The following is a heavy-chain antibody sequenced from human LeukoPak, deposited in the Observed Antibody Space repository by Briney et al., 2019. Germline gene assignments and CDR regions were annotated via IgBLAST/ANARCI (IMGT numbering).Heavy chain of an antibody. J-gene: IGHJ4*02. CDR3: VRASSWFWQYYFDF. D-gene: IGHD6-13*01. CDR2: IYKDGTT. CDR1: GFTFSSYA. Sequence: PGGSLRLSCAASGFTFSSYAMSWVRQAPGKGLEWVSVIYKDGTTYYTDSVKGRFTISRDNSKNTLYLQMNSLRDEDTALYYCVRASSWFWQYYFDFWGQGTLVTVSS. V-gene: IGHV3-23*03.